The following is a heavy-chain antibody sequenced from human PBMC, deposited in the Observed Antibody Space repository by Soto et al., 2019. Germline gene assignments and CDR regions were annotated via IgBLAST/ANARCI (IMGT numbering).Heavy chain of an antibody. Sequence: GGSLRLSCAASGFTFSNAWMSWVRQAPGKGLEWVGRIKSKTDGGTTDYAAPVKGRFTISRDDSKNTLYLQMNSLKTEDTAVYYCTTDLGSGYCSGGSCYPYYFDYWGQGTLVTVSS. CDR2: IKSKTDGGTT. CDR3: TTDLGSGYCSGGSCYPYYFDY. V-gene: IGHV3-15*01. J-gene: IGHJ4*02. D-gene: IGHD2-15*01. CDR1: GFTFSNAW.